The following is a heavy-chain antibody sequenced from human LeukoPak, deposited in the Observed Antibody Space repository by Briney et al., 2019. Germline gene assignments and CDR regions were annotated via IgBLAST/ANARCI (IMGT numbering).Heavy chain of an antibody. D-gene: IGHD3-22*01. Sequence: PGGSLRLSCAASGFTFSDYYMSWIRQAPGKGLEWVSYISSSGSTIYYADSVKGRFTISRDNAKNSLYLQMNSLRAEDTAVYYCARDTYYYDSSGHYPPGTLDYWGQGTLVTVSS. J-gene: IGHJ4*02. CDR2: ISSSGSTI. CDR3: ARDTYYYDSSGHYPPGTLDY. CDR1: GFTFSDYY. V-gene: IGHV3-11*04.